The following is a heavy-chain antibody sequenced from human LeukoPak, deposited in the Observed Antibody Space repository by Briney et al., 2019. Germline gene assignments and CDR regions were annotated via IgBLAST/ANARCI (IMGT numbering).Heavy chain of an antibody. CDR3: AGELQWLVRPTDAFDI. CDR1: GGSISSSSYY. V-gene: IGHV4-39*07. CDR2: IYYSGST. D-gene: IGHD6-19*01. Sequence: SETLSLTCTVSGGSISSSSYYWGWIRQPPGKGLEWIGSIYYSGSTYYNPSLKSRVTISVDTSKNQFSLKLSSVTAADTAVYYCAGELQWLVRPTDAFDIWGQGTMVTVSS. J-gene: IGHJ3*02.